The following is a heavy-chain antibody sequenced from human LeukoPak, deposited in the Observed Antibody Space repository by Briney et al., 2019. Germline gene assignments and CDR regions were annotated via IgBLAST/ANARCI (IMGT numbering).Heavy chain of an antibody. V-gene: IGHV3-33*01. CDR3: ARDGNYRFDY. Sequence: GRSLRLSCAASGXTFSSYGMHWVRQAPGKGLEWVAVIWYDGSKTYYADSVKGRFTISRDSSKKTLFLQMNSLRAEDTAVYYCARDGNYRFDYWGHGTLVTVSS. D-gene: IGHD3-16*02. CDR2: IWYDGSKT. CDR1: GXTFSSYG. J-gene: IGHJ4*01.